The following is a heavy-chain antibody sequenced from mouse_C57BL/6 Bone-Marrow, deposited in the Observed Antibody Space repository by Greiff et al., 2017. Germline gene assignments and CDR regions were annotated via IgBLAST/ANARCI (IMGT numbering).Heavy chain of an antibody. CDR1: GFSLTSYA. CDR2: IWPGGGT. Sequence: QVQLKQSGPGLVAPSQSLSITCTVSGFSLTSYAISWVRQPPGKGLEWLGVIWPGGGTNYNSALKSRLSISKDNSKSQVFLKMNSLQTDDTARYYCARKSSYAMDYWGQGTSVTVSS. V-gene: IGHV2-9-1*01. J-gene: IGHJ4*01. CDR3: ARKSSYAMDY. D-gene: IGHD1-1*01.